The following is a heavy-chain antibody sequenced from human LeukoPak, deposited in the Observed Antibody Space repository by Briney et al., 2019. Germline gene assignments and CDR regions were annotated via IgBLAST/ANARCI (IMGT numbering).Heavy chain of an antibody. CDR1: GGSISSYY. D-gene: IGHD6-19*01. J-gene: IGHJ5*02. CDR2: TYYSGST. Sequence: PSETLSLTCTVSGGSISSYYWSWIRQPPGKGLEWIGYTYYSGSTYYNPSLKSRVTISVDTSKNQFSLKLSSVTAADTAVYYCASTSRPKRTSSSGWLGGFDPWGQGTLVTVSS. V-gene: IGHV4-59*04. CDR3: ASTSRPKRTSSSGWLGGFDP.